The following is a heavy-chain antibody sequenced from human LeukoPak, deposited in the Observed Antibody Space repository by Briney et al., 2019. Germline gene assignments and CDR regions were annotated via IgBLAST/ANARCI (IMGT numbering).Heavy chain of an antibody. D-gene: IGHD2-2*01. CDR2: ISSSGNTV. V-gene: IGHV3-48*03. J-gene: IGHJ4*02. Sequence: GGSLRLSCAASGFTVSSYEMNWVRQAPGKGLEWVSYISSSGNTVYYADSVKGRFSISRDNAKNSLYLQMNSLRAEDTAVYYCARRYCSSTSCTLDHWGQGTLVTVSS. CDR1: GFTVSSYE. CDR3: ARRYCSSTSCTLDH.